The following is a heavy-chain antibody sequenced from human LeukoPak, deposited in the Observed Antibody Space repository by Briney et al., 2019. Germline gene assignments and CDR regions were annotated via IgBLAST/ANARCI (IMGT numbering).Heavy chain of an antibody. Sequence: SETLSLTCTVSGGSISSSSYYWGWIRQPPGKGLEWIGSIYYSGSTYYNPSLKSRVTISVDTSKNQFSLRLSSVTAADTAVYYCAXXTQPYDFWSGYYLGYFDYWGQGTLVTVSS. J-gene: IGHJ4*02. D-gene: IGHD3-3*01. CDR1: GGSISSSSYY. CDR3: AXXTQPYDFWSGYYLGYFDY. CDR2: IYYSGST. V-gene: IGHV4-39*01.